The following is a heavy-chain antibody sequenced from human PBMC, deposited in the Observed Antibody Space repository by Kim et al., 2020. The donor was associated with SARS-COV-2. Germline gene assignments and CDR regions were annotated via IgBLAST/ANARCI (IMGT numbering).Heavy chain of an antibody. CDR2: IHYSGST. D-gene: IGHD6-19*01. CDR1: GGSISSYY. CDR3: ARSFIAVAADDAFDI. J-gene: IGHJ3*02. V-gene: IGHV4-59*01. Sequence: SETLSLTCTVSGGSISSYYWSWIRQPPGKGLEWIGYIHYSGSTNYNPSLKSRVTISVDTSKNQSSLKLSSVTAADTAVYYCARSFIAVAADDAFDIWGQG.